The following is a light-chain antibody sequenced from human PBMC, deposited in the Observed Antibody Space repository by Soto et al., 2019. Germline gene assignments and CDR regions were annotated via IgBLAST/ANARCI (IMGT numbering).Light chain of an antibody. V-gene: IGLV2-14*01. CDR3: SSYAGSSTPHVV. CDR2: EVS. CDR1: SSDVGGSDY. J-gene: IGLJ2*01. Sequence: QSALTQPASVSGSPGQSITISCTGTSSDVGGSDYVSWYQHHPGKAPKLMIYEVSNRPSGVSNRFSGSKSGNTASLTISGLQAEDEADYYCSSYAGSSTPHVVFGGGTKLTVL.